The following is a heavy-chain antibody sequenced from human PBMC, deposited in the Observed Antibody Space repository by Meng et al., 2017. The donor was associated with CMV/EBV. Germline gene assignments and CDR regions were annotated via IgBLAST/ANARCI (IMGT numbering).Heavy chain of an antibody. Sequence: ETLSLTCTVSGGSISSSSYYWGWVRQAPGKGLEWVSAISGSGGSTYYADSVKGRFTISRDNSKNTLYLQMNSLRAEDTAVYYCAKVLLRFLEWLSPNFDYWGQGTLVTVSS. CDR1: GGSISSSSYY. V-gene: IGHV3-23*01. D-gene: IGHD3-3*01. CDR2: ISGSGGST. J-gene: IGHJ4*02. CDR3: AKVLLRFLEWLSPNFDY.